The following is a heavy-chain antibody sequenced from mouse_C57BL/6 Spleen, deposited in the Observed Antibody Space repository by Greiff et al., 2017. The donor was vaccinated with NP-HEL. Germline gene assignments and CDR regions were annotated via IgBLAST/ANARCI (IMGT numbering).Heavy chain of an antibody. J-gene: IGHJ3*01. D-gene: IGHD2-4*01. CDR1: GYTFTDYE. Sequence: VQLQQSGAELVRPGASVTLSCKASGYTFTDYEMHWVKQTPVHGLEWIGAIDPETGGTAYNQKFKGKAILTADKSSSTAYMELRSLTSEDSAVYYCTRSYDYDWAWFAYWGQGTLVTVSA. CDR3: TRSYDYDWAWFAY. V-gene: IGHV1-15*01. CDR2: IDPETGGT.